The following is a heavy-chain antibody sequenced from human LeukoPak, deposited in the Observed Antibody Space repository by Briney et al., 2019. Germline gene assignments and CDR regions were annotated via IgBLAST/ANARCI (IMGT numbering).Heavy chain of an antibody. D-gene: IGHD1-14*01. CDR1: GFTVSSNY. CDR2: IYSGGST. CDR3: ARDRTGKPYYYGMDV. Sequence: GGSLRLSCAASGFTVSSNYMSWVRQAPGKGLGWVSVIYSGGSTYYADSVKGRFTISRDNSKNTLYLQMNSLRAEDTAVYYCARDRTGKPYYYGMDVWGQGTTVTVSS. V-gene: IGHV3-66*01. J-gene: IGHJ6*02.